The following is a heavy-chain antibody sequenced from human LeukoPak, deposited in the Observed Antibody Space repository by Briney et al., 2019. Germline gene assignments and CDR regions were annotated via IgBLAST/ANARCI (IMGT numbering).Heavy chain of an antibody. D-gene: IGHD3-10*02. V-gene: IGHV3-48*03. CDR3: AELGITMIGGV. CDR2: ISSSGSTI. J-gene: IGHJ6*04. Sequence: GGSLRLSCAASGFTFSNEMNWVRQAPGKGLEWVSYISSSGSTIYYADSVKGRFTIPRDNAKNSLYLQMNSLRAEDTAVYYCAELGITMIGGVWGKGTTVTISS. CDR1: GFTFSNE.